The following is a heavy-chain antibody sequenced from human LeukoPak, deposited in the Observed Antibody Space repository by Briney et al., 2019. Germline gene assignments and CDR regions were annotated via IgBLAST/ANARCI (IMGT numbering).Heavy chain of an antibody. Sequence: GGSLRLSCAASGFTLSSYAMNWVRQAPGRGLEWVSNIDDGGGGTYYADSVKGRFTISRDNSKNTLYLQMNGLRAEDTALYFCSKQSAGGAAWYSLHNDFWGKGTLVTVSS. J-gene: IGHJ4*02. CDR1: GFTLSSYA. V-gene: IGHV3-23*01. CDR2: IDDGGGGT. D-gene: IGHD6-13*01. CDR3: SKQSAGGAAWYSLHNDF.